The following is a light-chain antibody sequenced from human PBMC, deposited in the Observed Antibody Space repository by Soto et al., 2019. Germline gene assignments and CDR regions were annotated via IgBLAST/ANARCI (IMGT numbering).Light chain of an antibody. CDR2: ANN. CDR3: QSYDSNLNGLYV. Sequence: QSVLTQPPSVSGAPGQRVTISCTGSGSNIGTQTVHWYQHLPGAAPKVLIYANNNRPSGVPDRFSVSKSGTSASLAITGLQAEDEADYYCQSYDSNLNGLYVFGTGTKVTVL. V-gene: IGLV1-40*01. J-gene: IGLJ1*01. CDR1: GSNIGTQT.